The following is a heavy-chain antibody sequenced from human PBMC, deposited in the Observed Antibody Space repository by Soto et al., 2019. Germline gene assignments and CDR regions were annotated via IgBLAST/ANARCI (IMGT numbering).Heavy chain of an antibody. CDR3: ASNWEGYSYGYVKYFDY. V-gene: IGHV4-39*01. J-gene: IGHJ4*02. Sequence: SETLSLTCTVSGGSISSRSYYWGWIRQPPGKGLEWIGSIYYGGSTYYNPSLKSRVTISVDTSKNQFSLKLSSVTAADTAVYYCASNWEGYSYGYVKYFDYWGQGTLVTVS. D-gene: IGHD5-18*01. CDR2: IYYGGST. CDR1: GGSISSRSYY.